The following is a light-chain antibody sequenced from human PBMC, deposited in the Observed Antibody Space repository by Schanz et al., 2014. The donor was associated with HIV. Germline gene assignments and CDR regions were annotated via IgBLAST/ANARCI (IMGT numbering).Light chain of an antibody. V-gene: IGKV1-39*01. J-gene: IGKJ2*01. CDR3: QQYNNWPYT. CDR1: QNISNY. CDR2: AAS. Sequence: DIQMTQSPSSLSASVGDRVTITCRTSQNISNYFNWYQQKPGKAPNLLIYAASSLQSGVPSRFSGSGSGTDFTLTISRLEPEDFAVYYCQQYNNWPYTFGQGTKLEI.